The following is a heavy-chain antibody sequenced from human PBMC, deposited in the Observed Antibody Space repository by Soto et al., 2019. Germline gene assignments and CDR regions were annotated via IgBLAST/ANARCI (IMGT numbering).Heavy chain of an antibody. CDR3: ATSTYCSSSTCYQWYGMDV. Sequence: QVQLVQSGAEEKKPGASVKVSCKASGYPFSNYATHWVRQAPGQGREWMGWINAGNGNSKYSQKFQGRVTITRDTSANTAYMELDSLRSEDTAVYYCATSTYCSSSTCYQWYGMDVWGQGTTVTVSS. D-gene: IGHD2-2*01. CDR1: GYPFSNYA. CDR2: INAGNGNS. J-gene: IGHJ6*02. V-gene: IGHV1-3*05.